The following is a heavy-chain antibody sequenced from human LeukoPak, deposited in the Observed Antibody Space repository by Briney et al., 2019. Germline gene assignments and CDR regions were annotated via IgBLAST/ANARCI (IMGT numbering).Heavy chain of an antibody. CDR2: ISGNGVTT. CDR1: GFTFSTYA. D-gene: IGHD4-23*01. CDR3: AKALYGGNTV. V-gene: IGHV3-23*01. Sequence: PGGSLTLSCAASGFTFSTYAMVWVRQAPGEGLRWVSSISGNGVTTYYADSVKGRFTISRDNSKNTLYLQMNSPRAEDTALYYCAKALYGGNTVWGQGTLVTVSS. J-gene: IGHJ4*02.